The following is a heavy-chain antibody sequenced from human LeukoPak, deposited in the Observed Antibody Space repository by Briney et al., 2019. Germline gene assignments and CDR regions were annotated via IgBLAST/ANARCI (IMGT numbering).Heavy chain of an antibody. CDR2: INPNSGGT. V-gene: IGHV1-2*02. CDR3: ARDRSSSWFDYYYYGMDV. D-gene: IGHD6-13*01. Sequence: ASVKVSCKASGYTFTGYYMHWVRQASGQGLEWMGWINPNSGGTNYAQKFQGRVTMTRDTSISTAYMELSRLRSDDTAVYYCARDRSSSWFDYYYYGMDVWGQGTTVTVSS. CDR1: GYTFTGYY. J-gene: IGHJ6*02.